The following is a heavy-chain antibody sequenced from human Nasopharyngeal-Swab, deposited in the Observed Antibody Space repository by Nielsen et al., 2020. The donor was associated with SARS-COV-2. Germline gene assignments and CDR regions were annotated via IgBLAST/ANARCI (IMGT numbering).Heavy chain of an antibody. V-gene: IGHV3-23*03. J-gene: IGHJ4*02. CDR1: GFTFSSYA. CDR3: AKGGEAGQRFLEWLYYFDY. Sequence: ESLKISCAASGFTFSSYAMSWVRQAPGKGLEWVSVIYSGGSSTYYADSVKGRFTISRDNSKNTLYLQMNSLRAEDTAVYYCAKGGEAGQRFLEWLYYFDYWGQGTLVTVSS. CDR2: IYSGGSST. D-gene: IGHD3-3*01.